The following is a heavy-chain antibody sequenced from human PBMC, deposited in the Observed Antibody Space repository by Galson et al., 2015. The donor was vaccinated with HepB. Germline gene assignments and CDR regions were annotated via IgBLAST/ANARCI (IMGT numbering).Heavy chain of an antibody. Sequence: QSGAEVKKPGESLRISCKGSGYSFTSYWISWVRQMPGKGLEWMGRIDPSDSYTNYSPSFQGHVTISADKSISTAYLQWSSLKASDTAMYYCAAGGGESGSYSSYYYYYGMDVWGQGTTVTVSS. D-gene: IGHD3-10*01. J-gene: IGHJ6*02. CDR2: IDPSDSYT. V-gene: IGHV5-10-1*01. CDR3: AAGGGESGSYSSYYYYYGMDV. CDR1: GYSFTSYW.